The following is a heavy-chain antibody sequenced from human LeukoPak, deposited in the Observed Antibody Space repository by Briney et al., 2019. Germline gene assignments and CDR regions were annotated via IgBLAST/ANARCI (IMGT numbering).Heavy chain of an antibody. V-gene: IGHV4-59*08. CDR1: GDSISSYY. D-gene: IGHD6-13*01. CDR2: IFYSGST. Sequence: SETLSLTCTVSGDSISSYYWSWIRQPPGKGLGWIGYIFYSGSTNYNPSLKSRATISLDTSENQFSLKLNSVTAADTAVYYCAKRIASTGTVAFDIWGQGTMVTVSS. J-gene: IGHJ3*02. CDR3: AKRIASTGTVAFDI.